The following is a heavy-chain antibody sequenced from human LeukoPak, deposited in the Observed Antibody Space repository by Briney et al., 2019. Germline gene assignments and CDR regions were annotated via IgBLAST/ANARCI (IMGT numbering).Heavy chain of an antibody. CDR1: GFTFSNYA. CDR3: GKNRYSGSLSPFDI. Sequence: GGSLRLSCVASGFTFSNYAMSWVRQTPGKGLEWVSTLSGGSSVTNYADSVKGRFTISRDNSKNTLYLQMSSLRDEDTAVYYCGKNRYSGSLSPFDIWGQGTMVTVSS. D-gene: IGHD1-26*01. J-gene: IGHJ3*02. V-gene: IGHV3-23*01. CDR2: LSGGSSVT.